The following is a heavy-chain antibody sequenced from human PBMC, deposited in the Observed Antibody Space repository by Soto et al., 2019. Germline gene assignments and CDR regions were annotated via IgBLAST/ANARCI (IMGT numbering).Heavy chain of an antibody. V-gene: IGHV1-18*04. CDR1: GYTFTSFG. Sequence: QLHLVQSGAEVKKPGASVKVSCTASGYTFTSFGVSWVRQVPGQGLEWMGWISGYNGDTDYAQKFQGRVSMTKDRCPSTAYMEVRSLRSDDRDVYYCARDKPQQIVGYNCYYGMSVWGQGTTVTVSS. CDR2: ISGYNGDT. CDR3: ARDKPQQIVGYNCYYGMSV. J-gene: IGHJ6*02. D-gene: IGHD6-6*01.